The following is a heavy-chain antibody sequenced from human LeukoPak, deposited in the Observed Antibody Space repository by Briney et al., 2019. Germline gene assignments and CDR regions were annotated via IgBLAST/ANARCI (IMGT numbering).Heavy chain of an antibody. J-gene: IGHJ6*03. CDR3: ARDEYYGSGSYYNYYYYMDV. CDR1: GFTFSSYG. D-gene: IGHD3-10*01. Sequence: GGSLRLSCAASGFTFSSYGMNWVRQAPGKGLEWVSSISSSSSYIYYADSVKGRFTISRDNAKNSLYLQMNSLRAEDTAVYYCARDEYYGSGSYYNYYYYMDVWGKGTTVTVSS. V-gene: IGHV3-21*01. CDR2: ISSSSSYI.